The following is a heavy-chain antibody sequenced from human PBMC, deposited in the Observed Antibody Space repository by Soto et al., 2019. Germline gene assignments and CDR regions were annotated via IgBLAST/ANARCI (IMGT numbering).Heavy chain of an antibody. CDR3: ARDYDYFDH. D-gene: IGHD3-16*01. CDR1: GGSFKIGSYY. J-gene: IGHJ4*02. V-gene: IGHV4-61*01. CDR2: VYYTGRT. Sequence: SETVSLTCTVSGGSFKIGSYYWGWVRQPPGKGLEWIGYVYYTGRTSYSPSLKSRVTISADTSKNQFSLILTSVTAADTAVYYCARDYDYFDHWGQGSLVTVSS.